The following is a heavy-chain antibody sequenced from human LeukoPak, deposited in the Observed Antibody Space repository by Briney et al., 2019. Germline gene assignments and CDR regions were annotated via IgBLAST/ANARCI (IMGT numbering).Heavy chain of an antibody. Sequence: SETLSLTCTVSGDSISAHHWTWIRQPAGKGLQWIGRILITGATRYNPSLESRVTMSVDTSKNQFSLKLSSVTAADTAVYYCARKHYYDSSGSSFDYWGQGTLVTVSS. V-gene: IGHV4-4*07. CDR2: ILITGAT. D-gene: IGHD3-22*01. J-gene: IGHJ4*02. CDR1: GDSISAHH. CDR3: ARKHYYDSSGSSFDY.